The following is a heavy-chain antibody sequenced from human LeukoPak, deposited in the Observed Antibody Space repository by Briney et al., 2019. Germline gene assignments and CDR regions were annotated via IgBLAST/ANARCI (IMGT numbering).Heavy chain of an antibody. CDR2: ITSSGTTI. Sequence: GGSPRLSCAASGFTFSDYYMTWIRQAPGKGLEWVSYITSSGTTIFYADSVKGRFTVSRDNAKNSLYLQMNSLRAEDTAVYYCARESHGRPYFDYWGQGTLVTVSS. J-gene: IGHJ4*02. CDR3: ARESHGRPYFDY. D-gene: IGHD6-6*01. CDR1: GFTFSDYY. V-gene: IGHV3-11*04.